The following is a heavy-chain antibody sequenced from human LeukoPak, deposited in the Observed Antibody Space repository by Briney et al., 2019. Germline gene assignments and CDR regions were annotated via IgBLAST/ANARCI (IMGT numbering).Heavy chain of an antibody. D-gene: IGHD5-24*01. Sequence: GGSLRLSCAASGFTFSSYWISWVRQAPGKGLEWVANIKEDGSVKYYLDSVKGRFTISRDNLKNSLYLQMNSLRAEDAVVYYCARDRGWLQFDYWGQGTLVTVS. CDR3: ARDRGWLQFDY. V-gene: IGHV3-7*01. CDR2: IKEDGSVK. CDR1: GFTFSSYW. J-gene: IGHJ4*02.